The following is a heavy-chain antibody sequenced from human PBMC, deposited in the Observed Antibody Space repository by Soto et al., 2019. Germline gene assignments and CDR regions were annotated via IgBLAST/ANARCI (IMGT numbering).Heavy chain of an antibody. D-gene: IGHD3-22*01. CDR2: ISSSSSTI. V-gene: IGHV3-48*02. Sequence: GGSLRLSCAVSGFSFSSYSMNWVRQAPGKGLEWVSYISSSSSTIHYADSVKGRFTISRDNAKNSLYLQMNSLRDEDTAVYYCARASSGYYLYYFDYWGQGTQVTVSS. CDR3: ARASSGYYLYYFDY. J-gene: IGHJ4*02. CDR1: GFSFSSYS.